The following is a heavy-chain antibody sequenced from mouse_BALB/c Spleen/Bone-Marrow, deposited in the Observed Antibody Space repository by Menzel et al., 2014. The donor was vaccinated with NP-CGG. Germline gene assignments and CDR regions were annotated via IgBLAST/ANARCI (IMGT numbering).Heavy chain of an antibody. J-gene: IGHJ2*01. CDR3: ARDDYGRGY. D-gene: IGHD1-1*01. CDR1: GFTFTDYY. V-gene: IGHV7-3*02. CDR2: IRNKPNGYTT. Sequence: EVKLVDSGGGLVQPGGSLRLSCATSGFTFTDYYMSWVRQPPGKALEWLGFIRNKPNGYTTEYSASVKGRFTISRDNSQSILYLQMNTLRAEDSATYYCARDDYGRGYWGQGTTLTVSS.